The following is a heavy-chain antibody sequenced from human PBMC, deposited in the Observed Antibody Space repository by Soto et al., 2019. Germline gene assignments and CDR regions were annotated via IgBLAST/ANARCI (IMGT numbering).Heavy chain of an antibody. CDR3: AKGPNWYYDSSGPFDY. CDR2: ISYDGSNK. Sequence: PGGSLRLSCAASGFTFSSYGMHWVRQAPGKGLEWVAVISYDGSNKYYADSVKGRFTISRDNSKNTLYLQMNSLRAEDTAVYYSAKGPNWYYDSSGPFDYWGQGTLVTVSS. J-gene: IGHJ4*02. CDR1: GFTFSSYG. V-gene: IGHV3-30*18. D-gene: IGHD3-22*01.